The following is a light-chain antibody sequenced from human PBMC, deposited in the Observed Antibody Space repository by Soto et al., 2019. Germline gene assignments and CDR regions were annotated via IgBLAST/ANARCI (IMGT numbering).Light chain of an antibody. J-gene: IGKJ4*01. CDR1: QSVTSTY. CDR2: GAS. CDR3: QQYGSSPLT. Sequence: EIVLTQSPGTLSLSPGERATLSCRASQSVTSTYLAWYQQKPGQAPRLLIYGASNRATGIPDRFTGRWSGTDFILIISRLEPEDFAVYYCQQYGSSPLTFGGGTKVEIK. V-gene: IGKV3-20*01.